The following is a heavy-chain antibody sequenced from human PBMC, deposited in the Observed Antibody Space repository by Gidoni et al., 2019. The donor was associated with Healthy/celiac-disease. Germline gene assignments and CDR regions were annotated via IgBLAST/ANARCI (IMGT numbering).Heavy chain of an antibody. CDR2: ISSSSSYI. CDR1: GFTFSSYS. J-gene: IGHJ4*02. CDR3: ARDIAAADLYFDY. Sequence: EVQLVESGGGLVKPGGSLRLSCAASGFTFSSYSMDWVRQSTGKGLEWVSSISSSSSYIYYADSVKGRFTISRDNAKNSLYRQMNSLRAEDTAVYYCARDIAAADLYFDYWGQGTLVTVSS. V-gene: IGHV3-21*01. D-gene: IGHD6-13*01.